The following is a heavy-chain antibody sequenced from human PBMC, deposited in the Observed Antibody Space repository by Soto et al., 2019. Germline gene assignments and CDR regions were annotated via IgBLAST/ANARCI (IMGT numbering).Heavy chain of an antibody. CDR3: ARGGNAPTSSSYSQEAGSNWFDP. D-gene: IGHD4-4*01. CDR2: ISAYNGNT. CDR1: GYTFTSYA. V-gene: IGHV1-18*01. Sequence: ASVKVSCKASGYTFTSYAMSWVRQAPGQRLEWMGWISAYNGNTNYTQKLQGRVTMTTDTSTSTAYMELSRLRSDDTAVYYCARGGNAPTSSSYSQEAGSNWFDPWGQGTLVTVSS. J-gene: IGHJ5*02.